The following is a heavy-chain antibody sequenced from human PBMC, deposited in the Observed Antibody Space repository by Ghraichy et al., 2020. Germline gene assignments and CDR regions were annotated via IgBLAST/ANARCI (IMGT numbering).Heavy chain of an antibody. CDR3: ARDENYEGAWFDP. D-gene: IGHD3-22*01. CDR1: GGSISSYY. V-gene: IGHV4-59*01. Sequence: SETLSLTCTVSGGSISSYYWSWIRQPPGKGLEWIGYIYYSGNTNYNPSLKSRVTISVDTSKNQFSLKLSSVTAADTAVYYCARDENYEGAWFDPWGQGTLVTVSS. CDR2: IYYSGNT. J-gene: IGHJ5*02.